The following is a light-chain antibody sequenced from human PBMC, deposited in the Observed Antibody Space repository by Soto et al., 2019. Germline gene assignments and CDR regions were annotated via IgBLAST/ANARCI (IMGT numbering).Light chain of an antibody. CDR2: DAS. CDR3: QQYNTYPWT. CDR1: QSISSY. V-gene: IGKV1-5*01. Sequence: DIQMTQSPSSLSASVGDRVTITCRASQSISSYLNWYQQKPGKAPNLLIFDASSLESGVPSRFSGSGSGTEFTLTISSLQSGDFATYYCQQYNTYPWTFGQGTKVEIK. J-gene: IGKJ1*01.